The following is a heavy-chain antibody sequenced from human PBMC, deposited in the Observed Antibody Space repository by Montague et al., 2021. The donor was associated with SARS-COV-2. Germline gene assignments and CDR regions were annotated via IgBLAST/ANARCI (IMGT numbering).Heavy chain of an antibody. CDR1: GGPISGSSDY. Sequence: SETRSLTCTVTGGPISGSSDYWGWIRQSPGKGLEWTASVDYSGNTYYSPSLKSRLTISVDTSKNQFSLKLNSVTAADTALYYCARREYSYGWGDWGQGTLVTVSS. CDR2: VDYSGNT. J-gene: IGHJ4*02. V-gene: IGHV4-39*01. CDR3: ARREYSYGWGD. D-gene: IGHD5-18*01.